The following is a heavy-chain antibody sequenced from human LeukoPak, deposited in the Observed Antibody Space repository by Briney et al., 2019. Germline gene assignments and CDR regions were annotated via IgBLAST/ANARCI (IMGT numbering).Heavy chain of an antibody. CDR1: GGSISSSTYY. D-gene: IGHD6-13*01. J-gene: IGHJ5*02. CDR2: IYYSGST. V-gene: IGHV4-39*07. Sequence: SETLSLTCTVSGGSISSSTYYWGWIRQPPGKGLEWIGSIYYSGSTYYNPSLKSRVTISVDTSKNQFSLKLSSVTAADTAVYYCARVAYSSSWPNWFDPWDQGTLVTVSS. CDR3: ARVAYSSSWPNWFDP.